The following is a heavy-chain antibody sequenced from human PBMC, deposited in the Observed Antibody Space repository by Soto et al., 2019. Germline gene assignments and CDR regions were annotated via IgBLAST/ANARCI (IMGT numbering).Heavy chain of an antibody. Sequence: ASVKVSCKASGYTFNTYGISWVRQAPGQGLEWMGWISGHNDNTKYAQKIQGRVTITTDTSTSTAYMELSSLRSEDTAVYYCARKYSYYYYGMDVWGQGTTVTVSS. J-gene: IGHJ6*02. D-gene: IGHD2-15*01. V-gene: IGHV1-18*04. CDR3: ARKYSYYYYGMDV. CDR1: GYTFNTYG. CDR2: ISGHNDNT.